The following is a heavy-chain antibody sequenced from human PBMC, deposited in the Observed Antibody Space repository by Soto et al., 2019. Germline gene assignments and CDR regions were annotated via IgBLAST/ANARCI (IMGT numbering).Heavy chain of an antibody. CDR3: ARQALPTGDYDFWSGQPSFDP. CDR1: GGTISGYY. V-gene: IGHV4-4*07. D-gene: IGHD3-3*01. CDR2: IYSSGNT. Sequence: SETLSLTCSVSGGTISGYYWTWIRQPAGKGLEWIGRIYSSGNTKYNPSLQSRVTMSLDTPNNQFSLRLTSVTAADTAVYYCARQALPTGDYDFWSGQPSFDPWGQGTLVTVSS. J-gene: IGHJ5*02.